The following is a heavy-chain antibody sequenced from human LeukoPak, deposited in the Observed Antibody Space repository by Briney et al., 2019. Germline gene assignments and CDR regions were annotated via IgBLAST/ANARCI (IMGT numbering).Heavy chain of an antibody. V-gene: IGHV4-34*01. D-gene: IGHD6-13*01. J-gene: IGHJ6*03. Sequence: SETLSLTCAVYGGSFSGYYWSWIRQPPGKGLEWIGEINHSGSTNYNPSLKSRVTISVDTSKNQFSLKLSSVTAADTAVYYCARGVGYSSSWDDYYYYYYMDVWGKGTTVTVSS. CDR3: ARGVGYSSSWDDYYYYYYMDV. CDR2: INHSGST. CDR1: GGSFSGYY.